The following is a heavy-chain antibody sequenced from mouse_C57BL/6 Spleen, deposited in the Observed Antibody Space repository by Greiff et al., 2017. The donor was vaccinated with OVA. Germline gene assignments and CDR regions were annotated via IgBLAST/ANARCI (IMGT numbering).Heavy chain of an antibody. CDR1: GYTFTSYW. CDR3: AREGYGSSPYAMDY. V-gene: IGHV1-72*01. CDR2: IDPNSGGT. Sequence: QVQLQQPGAELVKPGASVKLSCKASGYTFTSYWMHWVKQRPGRGLEWIGSIDPNSGGTKYNEKFKSKATLTVDKPSSTAYMQLSSLTSEDSAVYYCAREGYGSSPYAMDYWGQGTSVTVSS. D-gene: IGHD1-1*01. J-gene: IGHJ4*01.